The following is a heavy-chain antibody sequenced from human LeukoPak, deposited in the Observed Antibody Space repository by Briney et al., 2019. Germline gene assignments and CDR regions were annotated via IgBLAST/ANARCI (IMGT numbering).Heavy chain of an antibody. CDR2: IIPILGIA. V-gene: IGHV1-69*10. D-gene: IGHD4-23*01. Sequence: SVKVSCKASGGTFSSYAISWVRQAPGQGLEWMGGIIPILGIANYAQKFQGRVTITADKSTSTAYVELSSLRSEDTAVYYCARSPKGKDSYYYYYGMDVWGQGTTVTVSS. CDR3: ARSPKGKDSYYYYYGMDV. CDR1: GGTFSSYA. J-gene: IGHJ6*02.